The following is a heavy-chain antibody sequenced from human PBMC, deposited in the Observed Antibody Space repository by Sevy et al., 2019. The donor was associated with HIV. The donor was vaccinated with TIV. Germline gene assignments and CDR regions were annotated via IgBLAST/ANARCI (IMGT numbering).Heavy chain of an antibody. CDR1: GFTFSKYS. Sequence: GGSLRLSCAASGFTFSKYSMSWVRQPPGKGLEWVATLSFGCGEINYADSVKGRFTISRDNSKNSFYLQMNNLRAEDTAVYYCAGEGCTKPHDYWGQGTLVTVSS. CDR2: LSFGCGEI. CDR3: AGEGCTKPHDY. V-gene: IGHV3-23*01. D-gene: IGHD2-8*01. J-gene: IGHJ4*02.